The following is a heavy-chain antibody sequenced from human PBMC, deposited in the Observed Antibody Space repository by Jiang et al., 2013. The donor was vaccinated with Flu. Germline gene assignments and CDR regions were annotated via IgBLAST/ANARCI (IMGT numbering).Heavy chain of an antibody. J-gene: IGHJ4*02. Sequence: SNYWMSWVRRGSREGGWSGVANIKQDGSEKYYVDSVKGRFTISRDNVKKSLYLQMNSLRAEDTAVYYCASEDCNMTRCYDYWGQGTLVTVSS. CDR3: ASEDCNMTRCYDY. V-gene: IGHV3-7*01. CDR1: SNYW. D-gene: IGHD2/OR15-2a*01. CDR2: IKQDGSEK.